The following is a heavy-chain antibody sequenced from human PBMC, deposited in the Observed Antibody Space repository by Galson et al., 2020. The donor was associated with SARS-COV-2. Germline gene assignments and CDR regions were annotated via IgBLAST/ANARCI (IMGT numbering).Heavy chain of an antibody. D-gene: IGHD6-6*01. V-gene: IGHV3-33*01. J-gene: IGHJ4*02. CDR2: IWYDGSNK. Sequence: GESLKISCAASGFTFSSYGMHWVRQAPGKGLEWVAVIWYDGSNKYYADSVKGRFTISRDNSKNTLYLQMNSLRAEDTAVYYCARAPEESIAAAWAFDDWGQGTLVTVSS. CDR1: GFTFSSYG. CDR3: ARAPEESIAAAWAFDD.